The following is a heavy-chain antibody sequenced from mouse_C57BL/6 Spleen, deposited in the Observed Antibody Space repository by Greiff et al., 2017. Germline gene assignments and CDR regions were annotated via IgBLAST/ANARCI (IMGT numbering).Heavy chain of an antibody. Sequence: VQLQQPGAELVRPGSSVKLSCKASGYTFTSYWMHWVKQRPIQGLEWIGNIDPSDSETHYNQKFKDKATLTVDKSSSTAYMQLSSLTSEDSAVYYCARSKMISYAMDYWGQGTSVTVSS. CDR3: ARSKMISYAMDY. CDR1: GYTFTSYW. V-gene: IGHV1-52*01. J-gene: IGHJ4*01. D-gene: IGHD2-3*01. CDR2: IDPSDSET.